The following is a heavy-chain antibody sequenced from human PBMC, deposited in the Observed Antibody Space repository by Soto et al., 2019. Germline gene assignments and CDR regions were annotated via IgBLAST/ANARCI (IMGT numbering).Heavy chain of an antibody. CDR2: SWYDGTNK. CDR3: ATDGPRIAVAGTYPDH. CDR1: GFTFSSYG. Sequence: GGSLRLSCAASGFTFSSYGMHWGRQARGKGLEWLAISWYDGTNKFYADSVKGRFTVSRDNYKNPLYLQINGLRAEDTAVYYCATDGPRIAVAGTYPDHWGQGTLVTVSS. D-gene: IGHD6-19*01. V-gene: IGHV3-33*01. J-gene: IGHJ4*02.